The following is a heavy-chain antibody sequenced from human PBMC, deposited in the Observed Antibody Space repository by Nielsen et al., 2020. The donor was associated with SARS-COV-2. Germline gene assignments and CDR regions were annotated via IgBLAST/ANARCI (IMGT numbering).Heavy chain of an antibody. CDR1: GGSISSYY. J-gene: IGHJ4*02. V-gene: IGHV4-59*13. CDR3: AREGGQQLVRCDY. CDR2: IYYSGST. Sequence: GSLRLSCTVSGGSISSYYWSWIRQPPGKGLEWIGYIYYSGSTNYNPSLKSRVTISVDTSKNQFSLKLSSVTAADTAVYYCAREGGQQLVRCDYWGQGTLVTVSS. D-gene: IGHD6-13*01.